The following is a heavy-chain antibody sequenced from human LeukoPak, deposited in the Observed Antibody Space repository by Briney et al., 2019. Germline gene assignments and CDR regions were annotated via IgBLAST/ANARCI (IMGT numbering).Heavy chain of an antibody. V-gene: IGHV4-34*01. CDR3: ARALGYCSGGSCTRGYNWFDP. Sequence: SETLSLTCAAYGGSFSGYYWSWIRQPPGKGLEWIGEINHSGSTNYNPSLKSRVTISVDTSMNQFSLKLSFVTTADTAVYYCARALGYCSGGSCTRGYNWFDPWGQGTLVTVSS. CDR1: GGSFSGYY. D-gene: IGHD2-15*01. CDR2: INHSGST. J-gene: IGHJ5*02.